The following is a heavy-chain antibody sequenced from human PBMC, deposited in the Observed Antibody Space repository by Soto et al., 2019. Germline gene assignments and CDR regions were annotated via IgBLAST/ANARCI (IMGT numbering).Heavy chain of an antibody. Sequence: GGSLRLSCAASGFTLRSYAMSWVRQAPGKGLEWVSAISGSGGSTYYAESVKGRFTISRDNSKNTLYLQMSSLRAEDTAVYYCAKGAYSSGWYAVYWGQGTLVTVSS. J-gene: IGHJ4*02. D-gene: IGHD6-19*01. V-gene: IGHV3-23*01. CDR3: AKGAYSSGWYAVY. CDR1: GFTLRSYA. CDR2: ISGSGGST.